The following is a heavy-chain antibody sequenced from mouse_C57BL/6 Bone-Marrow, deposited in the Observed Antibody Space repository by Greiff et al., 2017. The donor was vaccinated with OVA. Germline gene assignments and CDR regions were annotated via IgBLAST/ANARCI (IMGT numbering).Heavy chain of an antibody. CDR1: GFTFSDYY. Sequence: EVKLVESGGGLVQPGGSLKLSCAASGFTFSDYYMYWVRQTPEKRLEWVAYISNGGGSTYYPDTVKGRFTISRDNAKNTLYLQMSRLKSEDTAMYYCARENVDYWGQGTTLTVSS. CDR3: ARENVDY. V-gene: IGHV5-12*01. J-gene: IGHJ2*01. CDR2: ISNGGGST.